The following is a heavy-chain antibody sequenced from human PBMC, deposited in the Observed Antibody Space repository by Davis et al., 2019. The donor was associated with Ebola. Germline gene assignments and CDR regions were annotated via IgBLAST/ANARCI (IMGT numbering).Heavy chain of an antibody. CDR1: GVSFSGYY. J-gene: IGHJ6*02. Sequence: MPSETLSLTGAVYGVSFSGYYWNWIRQPPGKGLEWIGENNHSGRTNYNPSLKSRVTMSVDTSKNQFSLRVRSVTAADTAVYYCARGGGYGGYGMDVWGQGTTVTVSS. D-gene: IGHD6-25*01. CDR2: NNHSGRT. CDR3: ARGGGYGGYGMDV. V-gene: IGHV4-34*01.